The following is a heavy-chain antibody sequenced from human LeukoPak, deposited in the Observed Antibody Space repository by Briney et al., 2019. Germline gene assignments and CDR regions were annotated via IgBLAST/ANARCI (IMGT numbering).Heavy chain of an antibody. J-gene: IGHJ6*02. CDR1: GFTVSSNY. Sequence: GGSLRLSCAASGFTVSSNYMSWVRQAPGKGLEWVSAIYSGGSTYYADSVKGRFTISRDTSKNTLYLQMNSLRAEDTAVYYCARVTDTALDYFNGMGVWGQGTTVTVSS. V-gene: IGHV3-66*01. CDR2: IYSGGST. D-gene: IGHD5-18*01. CDR3: ARVTDTALDYFNGMGV.